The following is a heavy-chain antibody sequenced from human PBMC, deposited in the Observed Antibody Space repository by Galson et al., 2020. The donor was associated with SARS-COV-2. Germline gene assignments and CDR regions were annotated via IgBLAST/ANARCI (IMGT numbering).Heavy chain of an antibody. CDR2: IYYSGNT. V-gene: IGHV4-61*08. J-gene: IGHJ4*02. Sequence: ASETLSLTCTVSGGSVDSGAYYWSWIRQPPGKGLEWIGYIYYSGNTNYNPSLESRVTISVDTSKNQFSLKLSSVTAADTAVYYCARGRWGAVTTFEYWGQGTLVTVS. CDR1: GGSVDSGAYY. CDR3: ARGRWGAVTTFEY. D-gene: IGHD4-17*01.